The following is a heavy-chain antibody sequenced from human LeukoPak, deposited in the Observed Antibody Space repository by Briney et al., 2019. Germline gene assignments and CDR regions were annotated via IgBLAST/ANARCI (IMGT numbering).Heavy chain of an antibody. D-gene: IGHD1-26*01. CDR2: IIPIFGTA. CDR1: GGTFSSYA. Sequence: AASVKVSCKASGGTFSSYAISWVRQAPGQGLEWMGGIIPIFGTANYAQKFQGRVTITTDESTSTAYMELSSLRSEDTAVYYCALRKGREGLFDYWGQGTLVTVSS. V-gene: IGHV1-69*05. CDR3: ALRKGREGLFDY. J-gene: IGHJ4*02.